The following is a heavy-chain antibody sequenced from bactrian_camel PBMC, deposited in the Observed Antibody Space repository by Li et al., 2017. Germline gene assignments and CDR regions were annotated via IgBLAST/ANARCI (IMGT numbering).Heavy chain of an antibody. CDR3: ATRGPY. CDR1: GFTFYDYD. Sequence: QLVESGGDLVQPGGSLRLSCAASGFTFYDYDMTWLRQAPGNECDVVSLISSDGSPWYADSVKGRFTISQDNAKNRLYLQMNNLKSEDTALYYCATRGPYWGQGTQGTV. V-gene: IGHV3S67*01. CDR2: ISSDGSP. J-gene: IGHJ4*01.